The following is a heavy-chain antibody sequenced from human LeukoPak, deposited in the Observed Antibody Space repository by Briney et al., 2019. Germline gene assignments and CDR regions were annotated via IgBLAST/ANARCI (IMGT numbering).Heavy chain of an antibody. CDR1: GGSISSSSTYY. CDR2: MYYSGST. Sequence: SETLSLTCTVSGGSISSSSTYYWGWVRQSPGKGLEWIGSMYYSGSTYYNPSLKSRLTISVDTSKHQFSLKLRSVTAADTAVYYCARQYGRAQSDYWGQGTLVTVSS. V-gene: IGHV4-39*01. CDR3: ARQYGRAQSDY. J-gene: IGHJ4*02. D-gene: IGHD1-26*01.